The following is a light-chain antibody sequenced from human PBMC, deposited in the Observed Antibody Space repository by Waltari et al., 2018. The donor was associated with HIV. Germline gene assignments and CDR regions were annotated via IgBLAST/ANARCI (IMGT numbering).Light chain of an antibody. J-gene: IGKJ3*01. CDR3: QHFNNYPLT. V-gene: IGKV1D-13*01. CDR1: QGISSA. Sequence: AIQLTQSPSSLSASVGERVTITCRASQGISSALAWYQQTPGKAPKLLIYDASTLESGVPSRFRGSGSGTDFTLTISSLQPEDFATYYCQHFNNYPLTFGPGTKVDIK. CDR2: DAS.